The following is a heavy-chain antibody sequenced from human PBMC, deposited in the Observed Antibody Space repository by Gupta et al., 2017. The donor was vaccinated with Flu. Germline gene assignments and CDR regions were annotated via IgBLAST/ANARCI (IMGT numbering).Heavy chain of an antibody. CDR1: GGSISSYX. V-gene: IGHV4-59*08. J-gene: IGHJ4*02. D-gene: IGHD5-24*01. CDR2: IYYSGST. CDR3: ARRDGYNDFDY. Sequence: QVQXQESGXGLVKPXETLSLTCTVSGGSISSYXXSWIRQPPGKGLEWIGYIYYSGSTNYNPSLKSRVTISVDTSKNQFSLKLSSVTAADTAVYYCARRDGYNDFDYWGQGTLVTVSS.